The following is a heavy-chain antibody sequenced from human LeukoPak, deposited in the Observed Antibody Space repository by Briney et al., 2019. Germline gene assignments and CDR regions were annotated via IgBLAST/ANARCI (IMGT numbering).Heavy chain of an antibody. J-gene: IGHJ4*02. D-gene: IGHD6-13*01. Sequence: SETLSLTCSVSGGSISSYYWIWIRQPPGKGLEGIGYIYYSGSTYYNPSLKSRVTIPLDTSKNQFSLKLSSVTAADTAVYYCARGSRQQLAFDYWGQGTLVTVSS. CDR3: ARGSRQQLAFDY. CDR2: IYYSGST. V-gene: IGHV4-59*08. CDR1: GGSISSYY.